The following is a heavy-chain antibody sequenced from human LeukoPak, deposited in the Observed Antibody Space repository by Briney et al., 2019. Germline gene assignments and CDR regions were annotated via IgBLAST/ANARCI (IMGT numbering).Heavy chain of an antibody. CDR2: ISGSGGST. Sequence: GGSLRLSCAASGFTFSSYAMSWVRQAPGKGLEWVSAISGSGGSTYYAASVKGRFTISKDNSKNTLYLQMNSLRAEDTAVYYCAKVAVGDYYGSGSLDYWGKGTLVTVSS. J-gene: IGHJ4*02. D-gene: IGHD3-10*01. V-gene: IGHV3-23*01. CDR3: AKVAVGDYYGSGSLDY. CDR1: GFTFSSYA.